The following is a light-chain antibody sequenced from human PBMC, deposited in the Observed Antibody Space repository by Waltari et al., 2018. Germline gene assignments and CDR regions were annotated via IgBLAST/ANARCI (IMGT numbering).Light chain of an antibody. Sequence: QSVLTQPPSVSGAPGQRVTISCTGSWSNVGAGYDVPWAQQLPGNAPTLLVYGVNTRPPGVPDRFFGSKSGTSASLAIPGLQPEDEADYYCQSYDTSLGVVFGGGTKLTVL. J-gene: IGLJ2*01. V-gene: IGLV1-40*01. CDR1: WSNVGAGYD. CDR3: QSYDTSLGVV. CDR2: GVN.